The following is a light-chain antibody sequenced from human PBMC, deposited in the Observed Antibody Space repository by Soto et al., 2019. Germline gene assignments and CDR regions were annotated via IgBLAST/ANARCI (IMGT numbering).Light chain of an antibody. V-gene: IGLV2-8*01. CDR1: SSDVGSCNY. Sequence: QSALTQPPSASGSPGQSVTISCTGTSSDVGSCNYVSWYQQHPGKAPKLMIYEVIKRPSGVPDRFSGSKSGNTAFLTVSGLHAEDEADYYCSSYADSKNLEVVFGGGTKVTVL. J-gene: IGLJ2*01. CDR3: SSYADSKNLEVV. CDR2: EVI.